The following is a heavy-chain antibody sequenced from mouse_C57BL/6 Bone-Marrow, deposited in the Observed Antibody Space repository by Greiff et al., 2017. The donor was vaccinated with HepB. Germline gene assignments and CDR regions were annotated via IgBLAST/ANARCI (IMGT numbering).Heavy chain of an antibody. CDR2: ISYDGSN. Sequence: EVQRVESGPGLVKPSQSLSLTCSVTGYSITSGYYWNWIRQFPGNKLEWMGYISYDGSNNYNPSLKNRISITRDTSKNQFFLKLNSVTTEDTATYYCARGGYFFYYAMDYWGQGTSVTVSS. CDR1: GYSITSGYY. D-gene: IGHD2-3*01. CDR3: ARGGYFFYYAMDY. V-gene: IGHV3-6*01. J-gene: IGHJ4*01.